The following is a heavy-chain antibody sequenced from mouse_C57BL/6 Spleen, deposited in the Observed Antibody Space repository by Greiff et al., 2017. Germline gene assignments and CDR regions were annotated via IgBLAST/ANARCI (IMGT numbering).Heavy chain of an antibody. D-gene: IGHD1-1*01. Sequence: EVQLQQSGTVLARPGASVKMSCKTSGYTFTSYWMHWVKQRPGQGLEWIGAIYPGNSDTSYNQKFKGKANLTAVTSASTAYMELSSLTNEDSVVYCCTRYRYGRGWYFDVWGTGTTVTVSA. CDR2: IYPGNSDT. CDR1: GYTFTSYW. CDR3: TRYRYGRGWYFDV. V-gene: IGHV1-5*01. J-gene: IGHJ1*03.